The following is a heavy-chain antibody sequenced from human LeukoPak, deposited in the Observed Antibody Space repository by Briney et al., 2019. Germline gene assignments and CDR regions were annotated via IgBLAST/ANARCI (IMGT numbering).Heavy chain of an antibody. CDR2: ISGSSGRT. CDR1: GFTFSSYA. J-gene: IGHJ4*02. Sequence: GGSLRLSCAASGFTFSSYAMNRVRQAPGKGLEWVSSISGSSGRTYYADSVKGRFTISRDNSKNTLYLQMNSLRAADTAVYYCAPKVVGSTPFDYWGQGTLVTVSS. CDR3: APKVVGSTPFDY. V-gene: IGHV3-23*01. D-gene: IGHD2-15*01.